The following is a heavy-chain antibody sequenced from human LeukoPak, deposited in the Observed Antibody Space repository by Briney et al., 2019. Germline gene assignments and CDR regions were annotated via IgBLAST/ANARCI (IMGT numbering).Heavy chain of an antibody. D-gene: IGHD5-24*01. Sequence: PGGSLRLSCAASGFTISTYAMTWVRQAPGKGLEWVSSITSSGATTYYADSVKGRFTTSRDISKNTLYLQMNSLTAEDSAVYYCAKEFIAGDGHVDCDSWGQGTLVTVSS. CDR3: AKEFIAGDGHVDCDS. CDR1: GFTISTYA. V-gene: IGHV3-23*01. CDR2: ITSSGATT. J-gene: IGHJ4*02.